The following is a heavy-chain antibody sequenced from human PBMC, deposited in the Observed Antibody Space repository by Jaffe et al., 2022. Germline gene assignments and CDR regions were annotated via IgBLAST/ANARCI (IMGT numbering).Heavy chain of an antibody. CDR1: GFTFSGYW. CDR2: IKQDGSEM. J-gene: IGHJ6*03. CDR3: ARDPVFRFLEWLFHPYFYMDV. D-gene: IGHD3-3*01. Sequence: EVQLVESGGGLVQPGGSLRLSCAASGFTFSGYWMSWVRQAPGKGLEWVANIKQDGSEMYYVDSVKGRFTISRDNAKNSLYLQMNSLRAEDTAVYYCARDPVFRFLEWLFHPYFYMDVWGKGTTVTVSS. V-gene: IGHV3-7*01.